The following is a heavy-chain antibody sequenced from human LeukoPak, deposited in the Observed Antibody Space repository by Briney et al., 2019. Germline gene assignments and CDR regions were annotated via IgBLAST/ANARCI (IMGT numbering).Heavy chain of an antibody. CDR2: MNPNSGNT. J-gene: IGHJ3*02. V-gene: IGHV1-8*02. D-gene: IGHD3-9*01. CDR3: ARVMYYDILTGYPVAFDI. Sequence: ASVKVSCKASGYTFTSYYMHWVRRAPGQGLEWMGWMNPNSGNTGYAQKFQGRVTMTRNTSISTAYMELSSLRSEDTAVYYCARVMYYDILTGYPVAFDIWGQGTMVTVSS. CDR1: GYTFTSYY.